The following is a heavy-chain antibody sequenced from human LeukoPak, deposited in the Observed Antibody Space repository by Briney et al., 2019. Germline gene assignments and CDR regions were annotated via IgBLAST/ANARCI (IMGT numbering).Heavy chain of an antibody. V-gene: IGHV3-23*01. CDR3: AKGYSYGYFDY. CDR1: GFTFSSYG. CDR2: ISGSGGST. J-gene: IGHJ4*02. Sequence: GGTLRLSCAASGFTFSSYGMSWVRQAPGKGLEWVSAISGSGGSTYYADSVKGRFTISRDNSKNTLYLQMNSLRAEDTAVYYCAKGYSYGYFDYWGQGTLVTVSS. D-gene: IGHD5-18*01.